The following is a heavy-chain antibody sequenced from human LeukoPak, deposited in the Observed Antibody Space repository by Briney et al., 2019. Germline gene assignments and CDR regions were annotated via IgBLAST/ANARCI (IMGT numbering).Heavy chain of an antibody. D-gene: IGHD5-24*01. J-gene: IGHJ6*02. CDR2: IYYSGST. CDR3: ARDAENYDFYNGMDV. CDR1: GGSISSYY. Sequence: PSETLSLTCTVSGGSISSYYWSWIRQPPGKGLEWIGYIYYSGSTNYNPSLKSRVTISVDTSKNQFSLKLSSVTAADTALYYCARDAENYDFYNGMDVWGQGTTVTVSS. V-gene: IGHV4-59*01.